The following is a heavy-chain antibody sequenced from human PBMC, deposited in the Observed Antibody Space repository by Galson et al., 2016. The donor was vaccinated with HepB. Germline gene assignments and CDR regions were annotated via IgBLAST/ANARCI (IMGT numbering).Heavy chain of an antibody. CDR2: ISWNSGSI. J-gene: IGHJ1*01. V-gene: IGHV3-9*01. D-gene: IGHD1-26*01. CDR3: AQDKASMSVGATNFQH. CDR1: GFIFKDYA. Sequence: SLRLSCAASGFIFKDYAMHWVRQAPGKGLEWVSSISWNSGSIGYADSVKGRFTISRDYAKNSLYLQMNSLRAEDTAFYYCAQDKASMSVGATNFQHWGQGTLVTVSS.